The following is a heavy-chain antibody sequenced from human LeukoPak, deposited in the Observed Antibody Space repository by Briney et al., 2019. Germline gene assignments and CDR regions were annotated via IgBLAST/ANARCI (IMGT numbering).Heavy chain of an antibody. D-gene: IGHD3-22*01. CDR3: TTGHLTYYYDSSGVAEYFQH. CDR1: GFTFSSYW. Sequence: GGSLRLSCAASGFTFSSYWMHWVRQAPGKGLEWVGRIKSKTDGGTTDYAAPVKGRFTISRDDSKNTLYLQMNSLKTEDTAVYYCTTGHLTYYYDSSGVAEYFQHWGQGTLVTVSS. J-gene: IGHJ1*01. V-gene: IGHV3-15*01. CDR2: IKSKTDGGTT.